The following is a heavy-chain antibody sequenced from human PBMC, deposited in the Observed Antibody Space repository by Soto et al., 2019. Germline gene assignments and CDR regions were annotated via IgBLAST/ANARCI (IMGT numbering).Heavy chain of an antibody. V-gene: IGHV3-23*01. D-gene: IGHD4-17*01. CDR2: VGGGGETT. CDR3: AKAMTTVLRYFDY. CDR1: VLTFRSYA. Sequence: SLRLSCAASVLTFRSYAMSWVRQAPGKGLEWVSGVGGGGETTYYADSVKGRFTISRDNSENTVFLQMNSLRAEDTAVYYCAKAMTTVLRYFDYWGPGTLVTVSS. J-gene: IGHJ4*02.